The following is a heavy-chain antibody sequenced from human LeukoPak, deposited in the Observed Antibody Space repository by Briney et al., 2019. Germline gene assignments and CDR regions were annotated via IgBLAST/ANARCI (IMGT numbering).Heavy chain of an antibody. D-gene: IGHD2-15*01. J-gene: IGHJ4*02. V-gene: IGHV1-46*01. CDR3: ARAYCSGGSCYSRLDY. CDR1: GYTFTSYY. CDR2: INPSGGST. Sequence: ASVKVSCKASGYTFTSYYMHWVRQAPGQGLEWMGIINPSGGSTSYAQKFQGRVTMTRDTSTSTVYMELSSLRSEDTAVYYCARAYCSGGSCYSRLDYWGQGTLVTVSS.